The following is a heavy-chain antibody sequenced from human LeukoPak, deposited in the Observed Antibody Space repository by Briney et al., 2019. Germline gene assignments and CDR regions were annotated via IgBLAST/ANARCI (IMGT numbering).Heavy chain of an antibody. V-gene: IGHV4-59*08. D-gene: IGHD3-22*01. Sequence: SETLSLTCTVSGGSTTSYYCTWIRQPPGKGLEWIGYIYYTGSTNSNPSLKSRVTISLDTSKKQFSLKLSSVTAADTAMYYCASSSYYDGTRYFDYWGLGTLVTVSS. CDR3: ASSSYYDGTRYFDY. CDR2: IYYTGST. J-gene: IGHJ4*02. CDR1: GGSTTSYY.